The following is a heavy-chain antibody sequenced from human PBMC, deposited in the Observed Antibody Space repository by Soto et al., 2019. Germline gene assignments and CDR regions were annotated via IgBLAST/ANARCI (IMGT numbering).Heavy chain of an antibody. Sequence: SVKVSCKASGGTFSSYSISWVRQAPGQGLEWMGGIIPIFGTANYAQKFQGRVTITADESTSTAYMELSSLRSEDTAVYYCASPSSGWMNKAFDYWGQGTLVTVSS. CDR3: ASPSSGWMNKAFDY. V-gene: IGHV1-69*13. D-gene: IGHD6-19*01. CDR1: GGTFSSYS. J-gene: IGHJ4*02. CDR2: IIPIFGTA.